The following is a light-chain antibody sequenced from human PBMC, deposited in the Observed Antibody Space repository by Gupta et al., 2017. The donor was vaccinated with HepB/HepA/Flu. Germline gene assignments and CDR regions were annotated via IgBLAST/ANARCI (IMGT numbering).Light chain of an antibody. CDR2: DAS. CDR1: QSVSSSY. V-gene: IGKV3-20*01. Sequence: EIVLTQSPGTLSLSPGERATLSCRASQSVSSSYLAWYQHKRGQAPRLLIYDASSRATGIPDRFSGSGSGTDFTLTISRLEPEDFAVYYCQQYGSSPPYTFGQGTKLEIK. CDR3: QQYGSSPPYT. J-gene: IGKJ2*01.